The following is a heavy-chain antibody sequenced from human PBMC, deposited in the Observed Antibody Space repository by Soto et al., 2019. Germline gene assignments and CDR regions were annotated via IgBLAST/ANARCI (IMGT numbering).Heavy chain of an antibody. CDR1: GGSSTSYH. CDR2: TSYTGNT. J-gene: IGHJ5*02. V-gene: IGHV4-59*03. CDR3: AIYLHAGFPHQFSP. Sequence: PSETLYIRCMVYGGSSTSYHWSWIRQFPGKGLEWIAYTSYTGNTNYNPSLKSRVTISMDTSKNQLSLKLTSMTAADTAVYYCAIYLHAGFPHQFSPCAQGTSVTLSA. D-gene: IGHD2-2*02.